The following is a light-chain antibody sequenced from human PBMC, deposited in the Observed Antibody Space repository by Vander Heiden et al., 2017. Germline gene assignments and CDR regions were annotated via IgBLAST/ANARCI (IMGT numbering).Light chain of an antibody. Sequence: EIVLTKSPGTLSMSPGERATLSCRSNQSVSSSYLAWYQHKPGQAPRLLIYGSSNRATGIPDRFSGSGSGTDFTLNISRLEPEDFAVYYCQQDGSSPGTFGQGTQLEIK. V-gene: IGKV3-20*01. CDR1: QSVSSSY. CDR3: QQDGSSPGT. J-gene: IGKJ5*01. CDR2: GSS.